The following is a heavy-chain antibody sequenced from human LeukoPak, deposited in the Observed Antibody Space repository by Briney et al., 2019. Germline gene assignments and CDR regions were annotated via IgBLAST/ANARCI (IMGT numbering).Heavy chain of an antibody. D-gene: IGHD3-10*01. Sequence: GGSLRLSCAASRFSFSNYWMHWVRQAPGKGLVWVSRVKSDGSNPSYADSVKGRFTISRDNAENMLYLPMNTLGAEDTAVYYCARDIVSGSGSLDFWGQGTLVTVSS. CDR3: ARDIVSGSGSLDF. V-gene: IGHV3-74*01. J-gene: IGHJ4*02. CDR2: VKSDGSNP. CDR1: RFSFSNYW.